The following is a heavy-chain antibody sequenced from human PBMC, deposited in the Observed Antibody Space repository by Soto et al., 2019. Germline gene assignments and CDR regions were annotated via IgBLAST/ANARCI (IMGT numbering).Heavy chain of an antibody. CDR3: ARLPGALVAVLYTYPLDGPAPLSDVDV. Sequence: QMELVESGGGVVQPGESLRLSCAASGFTFNYYPMHWVRQTPGKGLEWVAVISFDGSNKYYADSVKGRFTISRDNSKNMLYLTMNCVRSEDAAVDYGARLPGALVAVLYTYPLDGPAPLSDVDVWGQGTTVSVSS. CDR2: ISFDGSNK. CDR1: GFTFNYYP. D-gene: IGHD6-19*01. V-gene: IGHV3-30-3*01. J-gene: IGHJ6*02.